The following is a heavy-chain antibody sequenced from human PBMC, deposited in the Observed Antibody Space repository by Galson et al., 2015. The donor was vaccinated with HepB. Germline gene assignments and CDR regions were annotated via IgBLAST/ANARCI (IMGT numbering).Heavy chain of an antibody. Sequence: CAISGDSVSSNSAAWNWIRQSPSRGLEWLGRTYYRSKWYNDYSVSVKSQITINPDTSKNQFSLQLNSVTPEDTAVYYCARWRHDSGDFDYWSQGALVTVSS. V-gene: IGHV6-1*01. J-gene: IGHJ4*02. CDR1: GDSVSSNSAA. D-gene: IGHD4-17*01. CDR2: TYYRSKWYN. CDR3: ARWRHDSGDFDY.